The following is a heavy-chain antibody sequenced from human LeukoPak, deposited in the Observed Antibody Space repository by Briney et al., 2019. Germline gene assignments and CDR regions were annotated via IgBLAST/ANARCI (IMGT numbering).Heavy chain of an antibody. CDR3: ARQTMVRGVYYYGMDV. V-gene: IGHV5-10-1*01. Sequence: GESLRISCKGSGYSFTSYWISWVRQMPGKGLEWMGRIDPSDSYTNYSPSFQGHVTISADKSISTAYLQWSSLKASDTAVYYCARQTMVRGVYYYGMDVWGKGTTVTVSS. CDR1: GYSFTSYW. CDR2: IDPSDSYT. D-gene: IGHD3-10*01. J-gene: IGHJ6*04.